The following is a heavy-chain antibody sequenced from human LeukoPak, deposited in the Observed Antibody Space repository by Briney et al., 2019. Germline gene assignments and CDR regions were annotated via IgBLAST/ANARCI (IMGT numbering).Heavy chain of an antibody. Sequence: PVGSLRLSCAASGFTFSNYGMNWVRQAPGKGLEWVAYIRYDASKRNYVDSVKGRFTISRDNSKNTLYLQMGSLRPEDTAVYYCAAPLSASSTDYWGQGTLVTVSS. CDR3: AAPLSASSTDY. V-gene: IGHV3-30*02. CDR2: IRYDASKR. J-gene: IGHJ4*02. CDR1: GFTFSNYG. D-gene: IGHD6-6*01.